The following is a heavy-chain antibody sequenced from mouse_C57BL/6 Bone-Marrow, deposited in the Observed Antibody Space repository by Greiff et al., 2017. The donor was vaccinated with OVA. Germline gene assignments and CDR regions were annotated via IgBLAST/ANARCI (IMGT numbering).Heavy chain of an antibody. CDR2: IDPNSGGT. Sequence: HQSCKASGYTFTSYWMHWVKQRPGRGLEWIGRIDPNSGGTKYNEKFKSKATLTVDKPSSTAYMQLSSLTSEDSAVYYCARSGWDVDWYFDVWGTGTTVTVSS. D-gene: IGHD4-1*01. V-gene: IGHV1-72*01. CDR1: GYTFTSYW. J-gene: IGHJ1*03. CDR3: ARSGWDVDWYFDV.